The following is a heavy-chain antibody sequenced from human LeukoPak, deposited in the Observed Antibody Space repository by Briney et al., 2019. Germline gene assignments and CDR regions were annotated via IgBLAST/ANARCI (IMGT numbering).Heavy chain of an antibody. Sequence: QPGGSLRLSCAASGFTFSSYAMSWVRQAPGKGLEWVSAISGSGGSTYYADSVKGRFTISRDNSKNTLYLQMNSLRAEDTAVYYCAKAHRLMIVVVITPYYFDYWGQGTLVTVSS. CDR1: GFTFSSYA. CDR3: AKAHRLMIVVVITPYYFDY. CDR2: ISGSGGST. J-gene: IGHJ4*02. V-gene: IGHV3-23*01. D-gene: IGHD3-22*01.